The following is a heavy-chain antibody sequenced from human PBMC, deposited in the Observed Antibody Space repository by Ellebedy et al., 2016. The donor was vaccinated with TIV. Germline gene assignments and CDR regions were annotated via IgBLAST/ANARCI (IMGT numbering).Heavy chain of an antibody. CDR2: IYYSGST. Sequence: SETLSLXXTVSGGSISSSSYYWGWIRQPPGKGLEWIGSIYYSGSTNYNSSLKSRVTISVDTSKNQFSLKLSSVTAADTAVYYCARENSDGDYYAFDIWGQGTMVTVSS. CDR3: ARENSDGDYYAFDI. J-gene: IGHJ3*02. D-gene: IGHD4-17*01. V-gene: IGHV4-39*07. CDR1: GGSISSSSYY.